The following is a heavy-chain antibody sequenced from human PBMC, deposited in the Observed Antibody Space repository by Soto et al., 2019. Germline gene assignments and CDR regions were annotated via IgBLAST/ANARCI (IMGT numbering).Heavy chain of an antibody. CDR1: VYSFTSYW. J-gene: IGHJ6*02. CDR3: ARSGIPFPYGMDV. CDR2: IDPSDSYT. V-gene: IGHV5-10-1*01. Sequence: GEPLKISCKGSVYSFTSYWISWVRQMPGKGLEWMGRIDPSDSYTNYSPSFQGHVTISADKSISTAYLQWSSLKASDTAMYYCARSGIPFPYGMDVWGQGTTVTVSS. D-gene: IGHD3-10*01.